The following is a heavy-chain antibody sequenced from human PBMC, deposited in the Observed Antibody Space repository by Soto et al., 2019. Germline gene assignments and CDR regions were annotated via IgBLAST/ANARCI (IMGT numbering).Heavy chain of an antibody. CDR1: GGSISSGGYY. V-gene: IGHV4-39*07. D-gene: IGHD6-19*01. CDR3: ARGPAIAVTDYYYYMDV. Sequence: SETLSLTCTVSGGSISSGGYYWSWIRQPPGKGLEWIGEINHSGSTNYNPSLKSRVTISVDTSKNQFSLKLSSVTAADTAVYYCARGPAIAVTDYYYYMDVWGKGTTVTVSS. J-gene: IGHJ6*03. CDR2: INHSGST.